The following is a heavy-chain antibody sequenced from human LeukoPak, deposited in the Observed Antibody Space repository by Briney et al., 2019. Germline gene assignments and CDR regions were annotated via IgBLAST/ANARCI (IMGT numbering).Heavy chain of an antibody. D-gene: IGHD3-10*01. CDR1: GGSISGGSYY. Sequence: PSETLSLTCTVSGGSISGGSYYWSWIRQPAGKGLEWIGRIYTSGSTNYNPSLKSRVTISVDTSKNQFSLKLSSVTAADTAVYYCARQEYGPEFDYWGQGTLVTVSS. CDR2: IYTSGST. CDR3: ARQEYGPEFDY. V-gene: IGHV4-61*02. J-gene: IGHJ4*02.